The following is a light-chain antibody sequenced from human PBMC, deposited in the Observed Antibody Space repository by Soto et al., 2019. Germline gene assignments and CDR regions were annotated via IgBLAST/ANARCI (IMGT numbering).Light chain of an antibody. V-gene: IGKV3-20*01. CDR3: QHYGGATWT. CDR1: QSVSGSY. J-gene: IGKJ1*01. CDR2: GAS. Sequence: EIVLTQSPGTLSLSPGERATLSCRASQSVSGSYLAWYQQRPGQAPRLLIYGASSRATGIPDRFSGSESGTDFTLTISRLQPEDFAVYYCQHYGGATWTFGQGTKVEI.